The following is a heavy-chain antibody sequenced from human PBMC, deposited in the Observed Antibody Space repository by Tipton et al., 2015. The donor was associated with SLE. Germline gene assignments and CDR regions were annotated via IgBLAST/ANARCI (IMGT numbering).Heavy chain of an antibody. CDR3: ARVLVWSGYYGYIDY. D-gene: IGHD3-3*01. Sequence: TLSLTCAVSGYSISSGNYWGWIRQPPGKGLEWIGDIYHSGSTYYNPSLTSRVTISVDKSKNQFSLKLSSVTAADTAVYYCARVLVWSGYYGYIDYWGQGTLVTVSS. CDR2: IYHSGST. CDR1: GYSISSGNY. V-gene: IGHV4-38-2*01. J-gene: IGHJ4*02.